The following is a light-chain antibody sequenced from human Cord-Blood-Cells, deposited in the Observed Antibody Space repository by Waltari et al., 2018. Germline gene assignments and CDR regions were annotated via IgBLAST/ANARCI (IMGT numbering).Light chain of an antibody. CDR1: QDISNY. V-gene: IGKV1-33*01. CDR2: DAS. CDR3: QQYDNRPFT. Sequence: DIQMTQSPSSLSASVVDRVTITCQASQDISNYLNWYQQKPGKAPKLLIYDASNLETGVPSRFSGSGSGTDFTFTISSLQPEDIATYYCQQYDNRPFTFGPGTKVDIK. J-gene: IGKJ3*01.